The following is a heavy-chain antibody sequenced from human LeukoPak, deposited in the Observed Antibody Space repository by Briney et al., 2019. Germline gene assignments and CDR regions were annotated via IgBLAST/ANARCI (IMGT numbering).Heavy chain of an antibody. CDR3: ARVQVGGWRILDY. Sequence: SETLSPSCTVSGGSISKYYWSWIRQPVGKGLEWIGRIYASGSTIYNPSVKSRVTMSVDTSKNQFSLKLSSVTAADTAVYYCARVQVGGWRILDYLGQGTLVSVSS. V-gene: IGHV4-4*07. CDR2: IYASGST. D-gene: IGHD3-10*01. J-gene: IGHJ4*02. CDR1: GGSISKYY.